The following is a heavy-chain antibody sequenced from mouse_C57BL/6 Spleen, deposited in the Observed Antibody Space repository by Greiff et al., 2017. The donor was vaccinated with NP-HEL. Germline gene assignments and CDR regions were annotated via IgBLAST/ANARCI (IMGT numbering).Heavy chain of an antibody. D-gene: IGHD2-5*01. J-gene: IGHJ4*01. CDR3: ARDSNLYAMDY. V-gene: IGHV1-80*01. CDR2: IYPGDGDT. Sequence: VQLQQSGAELVKPGASVKISCKASGYAFSSYWMNWVKQRPGKGLEWIGQIYPGDGDTNYNGKFKGKATLTADKSSSTAYMQLSSLTSEDSAVYFCARDSNLYAMDYWGQGTSVTVSS. CDR1: GYAFSSYW.